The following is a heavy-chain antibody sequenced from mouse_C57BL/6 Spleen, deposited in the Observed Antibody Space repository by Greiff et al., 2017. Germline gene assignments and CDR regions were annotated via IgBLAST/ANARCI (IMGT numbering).Heavy chain of an antibody. D-gene: IGHD2-13*01. Sequence: EVKLMESGPGLVKPSQSLSLTCSVTGYSITSGNSWNWIRQFPGNKLEWMGNISYDGSNNYHPSLKNRISITRDTSKNQFFLKLNSVTTEDTATYDVASADWNDAMDYWGQGTSVTVSS. V-gene: IGHV3-6*01. CDR3: ASADWNDAMDY. J-gene: IGHJ4*01. CDR2: ISYDGSN. CDR1: GYSITSGNS.